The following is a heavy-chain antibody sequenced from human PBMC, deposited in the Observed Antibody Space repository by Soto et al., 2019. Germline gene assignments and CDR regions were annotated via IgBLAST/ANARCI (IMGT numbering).Heavy chain of an antibody. D-gene: IGHD5-18*01. Sequence: QVQLVESGGGMVQPGRSLRLSCAASGFTFSSYGMHWVRQAPGKGLEWVAVISYDGSNKYYADSVKGRFTISRDNSKNTLYLQMNSLRAEDTAVYYCAKVGRGYSYGWEWFDPWGQGTLVTVSS. CDR2: ISYDGSNK. V-gene: IGHV3-30*18. CDR1: GFTFSSYG. CDR3: AKVGRGYSYGWEWFDP. J-gene: IGHJ5*02.